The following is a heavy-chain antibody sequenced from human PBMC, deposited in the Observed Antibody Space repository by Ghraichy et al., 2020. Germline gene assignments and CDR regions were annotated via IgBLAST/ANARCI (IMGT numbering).Heavy chain of an antibody. CDR1: GGSISRSYFY. D-gene: IGHD2-21*02. J-gene: IGHJ2*01. V-gene: IGHV4-39*01. CDR2: IYYRGGA. CDR3: ASPKVNKYGDVKQGYFDL. Sequence: SETMSLTCTVSGGSISRSYFYWGWIRQPPGKGLEWIGTIYYRGGAYSNPSLKSRVAISIDTSKNQFSLSLNSVTAADTAVYFCASPKVNKYGDVKQGYFDLWGRGTLVIVSS.